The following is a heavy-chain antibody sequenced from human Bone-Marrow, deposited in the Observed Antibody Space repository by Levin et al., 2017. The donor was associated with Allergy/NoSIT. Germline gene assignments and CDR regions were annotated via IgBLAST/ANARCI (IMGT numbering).Heavy chain of an antibody. CDR2: IYYSGST. CDR1: GGSISSYY. D-gene: IGHD2-21*02. Sequence: SETLSLTCTVSGGSISSYYWSWIRQPPGKGLEWIGYIYYSGSTNYNPSLKSRVTISVDTSKNQFSLKLSSVTAADTAVYYCARDLGAYCGGDCFRAESFDIWGQGTMVTVSS. CDR3: ARDLGAYCGGDCFRAESFDI. J-gene: IGHJ3*02. V-gene: IGHV4-59*01.